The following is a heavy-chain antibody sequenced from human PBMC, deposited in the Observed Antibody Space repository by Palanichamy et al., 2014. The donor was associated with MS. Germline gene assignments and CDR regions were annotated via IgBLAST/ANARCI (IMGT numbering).Heavy chain of an antibody. D-gene: IGHD2-8*01. V-gene: IGHV1-3*01. Sequence: QVQLVQSGAEVKKPGASVKVSCKASGYTFTSYAMHWVRQAPGQRLEWIGWINAGNGNTKYSQKFQGRVTITRDTSASTAYMELSSLRSEDTAVYYCARDLSCTNGVCNWFDPWGQGTLVTVSS. J-gene: IGHJ5*02. CDR3: ARDLSCTNGVCNWFDP. CDR1: GYTFTSYA. CDR2: INAGNGNT.